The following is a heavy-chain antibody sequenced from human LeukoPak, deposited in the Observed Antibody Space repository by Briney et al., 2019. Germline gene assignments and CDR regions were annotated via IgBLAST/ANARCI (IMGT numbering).Heavy chain of an antibody. V-gene: IGHV1-18*01. Sequence: ASVKVSFKASGYTFTSYGISWVRQAPGQGLEWMGWISAYNGNTNYAQKLQGRVTMTTDTSTSTAYMELRSLRSDDTAVYYCARSPPLAVAGTFDYWGQGTLVTVSS. D-gene: IGHD6-19*01. CDR2: ISAYNGNT. CDR1: GYTFTSYG. J-gene: IGHJ4*02. CDR3: ARSPPLAVAGTFDY.